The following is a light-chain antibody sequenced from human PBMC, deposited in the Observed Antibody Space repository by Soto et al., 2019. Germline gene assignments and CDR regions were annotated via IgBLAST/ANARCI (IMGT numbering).Light chain of an antibody. J-gene: IGLJ1*01. CDR1: SSHVGGYNY. CDR3: SSYTRSATYV. Sequence: QSALTQPASVSGSPGQSITISCTGSSSHVGGYNYVSWYQQHPGKAPKLMIYDVNNRPSGVSSRFSGSKSGNTASLTISGLQAEDEADYYCSSYTRSATYVFATGTKVTVL. V-gene: IGLV2-14*03. CDR2: DVN.